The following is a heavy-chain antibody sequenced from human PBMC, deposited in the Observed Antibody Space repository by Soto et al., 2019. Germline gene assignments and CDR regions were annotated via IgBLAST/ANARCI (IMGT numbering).Heavy chain of an antibody. CDR2: INRDMNT. D-gene: IGHD3-9*01. V-gene: IGHV3-74*01. J-gene: IGHJ4*02. CDR1: GFTFNIYR. CDR3: ARDFEGLGY. Sequence: XXSLRLSCTVSGFTFNIYRMHWVRQAPGKGLMWVSLINRDMNTNYADSVKGRFTITRDNAKNMVYLQMNSLRVEDTAVYYCARDFEGLGYWGQGTLVTVSS.